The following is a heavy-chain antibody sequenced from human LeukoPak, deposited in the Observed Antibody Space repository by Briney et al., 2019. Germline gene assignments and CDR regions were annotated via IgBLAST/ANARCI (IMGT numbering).Heavy chain of an antibody. Sequence: PGWSLRLSCVASGFSLSEYYMSWIRQAPGKGLEWVSYISSSGSHTNYVDSVTGRFTISRNNAKKSVHLQMNSLRAEDTAVYYCARHPDGSLSLDYWGQGTLGSVSS. CDR3: ARHPDGSLSLDY. CDR2: ISSSGSHT. CDR1: GFSLSEYY. J-gene: IGHJ4*02. V-gene: IGHV3-11*03. D-gene: IGHD1-26*01.